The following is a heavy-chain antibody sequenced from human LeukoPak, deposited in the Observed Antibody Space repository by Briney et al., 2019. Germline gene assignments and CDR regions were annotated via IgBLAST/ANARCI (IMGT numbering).Heavy chain of an antibody. J-gene: IGHJ4*02. Sequence: GGSLRLSCVASGFTFSSYGMNWVRQAPGKGLEWVSAIIDSGVNTFYADSVKGRFTISRDNSNNMLYLQMNSLRAEDTAVYYCAKRVPHSSSSVYFDYWGQGTLVTVSS. CDR2: IIDSGVNT. V-gene: IGHV3-23*01. CDR3: AKRVPHSSSSVYFDY. CDR1: GFTFSSYG. D-gene: IGHD6-6*01.